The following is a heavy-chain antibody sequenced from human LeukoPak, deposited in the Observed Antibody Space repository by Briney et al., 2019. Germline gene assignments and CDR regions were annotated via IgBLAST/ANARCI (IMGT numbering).Heavy chain of an antibody. V-gene: IGHV3-21*01. CDR3: ARDIQLDY. CDR1: GFTFSSYG. J-gene: IGHJ4*02. D-gene: IGHD5-18*01. CDR2: ISSSSSYI. Sequence: PGGSLRLSCAASGFTFSSYGMNWVRQTPGKGLEWVSSISSSSSYIYYADSAKGRFTISRDNAKNSLYLQMNSLRAEDTAVYYCARDIQLDYWGQGTLVTVSS.